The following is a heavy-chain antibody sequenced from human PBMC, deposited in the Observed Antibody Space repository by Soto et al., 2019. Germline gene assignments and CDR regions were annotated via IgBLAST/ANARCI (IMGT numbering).Heavy chain of an antibody. V-gene: IGHV3-23*01. J-gene: IGHJ4*02. CDR2: ISGSGGST. Sequence: EVQLLESGGGLVRPGGSLRLSCEASGFTFSSFAMSWVGRAPGKGREWSSAISGSGGSTYYADSVKGRFTISRDNSKNTLYLQMNSLRAEDTAVYYCAKDRAPYYYGSGSYSDYWGQGTLVTVSS. D-gene: IGHD3-10*01. CDR3: AKDRAPYYYGSGSYSDY. CDR1: GFTFSSFA.